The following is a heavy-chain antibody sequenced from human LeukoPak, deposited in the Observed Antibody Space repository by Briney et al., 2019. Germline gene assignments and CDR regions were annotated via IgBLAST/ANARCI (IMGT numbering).Heavy chain of an antibody. Sequence: SETLSLTCAVSGGSISSSNYYWGWIRQPPGQGLEWIGSIYYSGNTYSNPSLKSLVTISVDTSKTHFSLKLSSVTATDTAVYYCARRRAGRDWFDPWGQGTLVTVSS. V-gene: IGHV4-39*02. CDR3: ARRRAGRDWFDP. J-gene: IGHJ5*02. CDR2: IYYSGNT. CDR1: GGSISSSNYY. D-gene: IGHD6-19*01.